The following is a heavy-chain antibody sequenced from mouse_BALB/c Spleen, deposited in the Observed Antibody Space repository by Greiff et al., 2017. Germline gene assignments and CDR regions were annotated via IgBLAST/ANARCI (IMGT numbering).Heavy chain of an antibody. Sequence: QVQLQQSGAELAKPGASVKMSCKASGYTFTSYWMHWVKQRPGQGLEWIGYINPSTGYTEYNQKFKDKATLTADKSSSTAYMQLSSLTSEDSAVYYCAKVLYYYGSSPYAMDYWGQGTSVTVSS. D-gene: IGHD1-1*01. CDR2: INPSTGYT. CDR3: AKVLYYYGSSPYAMDY. CDR1: GYTFTSYW. J-gene: IGHJ4*01. V-gene: IGHV1-7*01.